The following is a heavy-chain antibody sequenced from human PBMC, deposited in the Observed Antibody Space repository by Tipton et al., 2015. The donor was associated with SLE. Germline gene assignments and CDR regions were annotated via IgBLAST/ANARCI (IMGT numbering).Heavy chain of an antibody. CDR3: ARAVNWGLFDY. V-gene: IGHV4-59*01. Sequence: TLSLTCTVSGGSISSYYWSWIRQPPGKGLEWIGYIYYSGSTNYNPSLKSRVTISVDTSKNQFSLKLSSVTAADTAVYYCARAVNWGLFDYWGQGTLVTASS. CDR2: IYYSGST. D-gene: IGHD7-27*01. CDR1: GGSISSYY. J-gene: IGHJ4*02.